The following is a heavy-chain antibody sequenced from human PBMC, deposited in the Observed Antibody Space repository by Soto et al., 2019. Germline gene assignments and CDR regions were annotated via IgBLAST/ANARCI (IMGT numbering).Heavy chain of an antibody. J-gene: IGHJ4*02. CDR1: GFTFTSSA. Sequence: QMQLVQSEPEVKKPGTSVKVSCKASGFTFTSSAVQWVRQARGQRLEWIGWIVVGSGNTNYAQKFQERVTITRDMSTSTAYMELSSLRSEDTAVYYCAADQAYDRPFRLFDYWGQGTLVTVSS. D-gene: IGHD3-22*01. V-gene: IGHV1-58*01. CDR2: IVVGSGNT. CDR3: AADQAYDRPFRLFDY.